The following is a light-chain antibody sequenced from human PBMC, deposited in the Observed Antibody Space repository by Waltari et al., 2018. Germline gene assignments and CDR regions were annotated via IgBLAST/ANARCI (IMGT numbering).Light chain of an antibody. V-gene: IGLV4-69*01. Sequence: QLVLTQSPSASASLGASVKLTCTLSRGHSSNIIAWLQQKPQKGPRYLMKVKSDGSHRQGDGIPDRFSGSGSGAERYLTISTVQSEDEADYYCQTGGHGTWVFGGGTKLTVL. CDR3: QTGGHGTWV. J-gene: IGLJ3*02. CDR1: RGHSSNI. CDR2: VKSDGSH.